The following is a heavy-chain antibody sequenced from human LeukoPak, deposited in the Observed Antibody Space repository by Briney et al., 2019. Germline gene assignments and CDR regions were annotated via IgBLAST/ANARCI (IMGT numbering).Heavy chain of an antibody. CDR3: ARDPCGSTRAIN. V-gene: IGHV1-2*02. CDR2: INPDSGGT. Sequence: ASVKVSCKTSGYTFTGSYMLWVRQAPGQGLEWMGWINPDSGGTNYAQKFQDRVTLTRDTSISTAYMELTRLRSDDTAVYYCARDPCGSTRAINWGQGTLVTVSS. D-gene: IGHD2/OR15-2a*01. J-gene: IGHJ4*02. CDR1: GYTFTGSY.